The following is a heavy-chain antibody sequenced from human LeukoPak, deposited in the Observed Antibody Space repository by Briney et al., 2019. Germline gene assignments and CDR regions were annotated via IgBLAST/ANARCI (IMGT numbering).Heavy chain of an antibody. Sequence: GGSLRLSCAASGFTFSSYAMHWVRQAPGKGLEWVAVISYDGSNKYYADSVKGRFTISRDNSKNTLYLQMNSLRAEDTAVFYCARDLTEQAFDYWGQGTLVTVS. D-gene: IGHD1-14*01. CDR1: GFTFSSYA. J-gene: IGHJ4*02. CDR2: ISYDGSNK. V-gene: IGHV3-30*01. CDR3: ARDLTEQAFDY.